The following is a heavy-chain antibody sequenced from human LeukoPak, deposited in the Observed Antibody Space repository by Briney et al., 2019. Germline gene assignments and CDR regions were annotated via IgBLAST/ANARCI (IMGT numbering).Heavy chain of an antibody. J-gene: IGHJ4*02. V-gene: IGHV3-53*01. CDR3: ASSSSWYEAFDY. Sequence: GGSLRLSCAASGFTVSSNYMSWVRQAPGKGLGWVSVIYSGGSTYYADSVKGRFTISRDNSKNTLYLQMNSLRAEDTAVYYCASSSSWYEAFDYWGQGTLVTVSS. D-gene: IGHD6-13*01. CDR1: GFTVSSNY. CDR2: IYSGGST.